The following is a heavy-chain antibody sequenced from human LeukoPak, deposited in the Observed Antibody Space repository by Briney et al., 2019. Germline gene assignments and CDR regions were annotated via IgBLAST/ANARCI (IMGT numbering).Heavy chain of an antibody. CDR1: GGSISSGDYY. D-gene: IGHD2-2*01. V-gene: IGHV4-30-4*01. J-gene: IGHJ4*02. CDR2: IYYSGST. CDR3: ARVVEGYYFDY. Sequence: SETLSLTCTVSGGSISSGDYYWSWIRQPPGKGLEWIGYIYYSGSTYYNPSLKSRVTISVDTSKNQFSLKLSSVTAADTAVYYCARVVEGYYFDYWGQGTLVTVSS.